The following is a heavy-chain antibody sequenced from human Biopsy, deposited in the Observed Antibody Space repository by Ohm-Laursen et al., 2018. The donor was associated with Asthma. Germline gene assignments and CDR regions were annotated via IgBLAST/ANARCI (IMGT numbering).Heavy chain of an antibody. Sequence: SVKVSCKTSGYTFIGYHIHWVRQAPGQGLEWMGRINPNSGGTNYAQKFQGRVTMTSDTSISTAYMELSRLRSDDTALYYCARGQKSPGDRWFDPWGQGTMVNVST. V-gene: IGHV1-2*06. D-gene: IGHD7-27*01. J-gene: IGHJ5*02. CDR1: GYTFIGYH. CDR3: ARGQKSPGDRWFDP. CDR2: INPNSGGT.